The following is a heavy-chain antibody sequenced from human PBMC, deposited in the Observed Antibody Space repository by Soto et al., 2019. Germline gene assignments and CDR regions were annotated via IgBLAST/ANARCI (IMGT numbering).Heavy chain of an antibody. CDR1: GDTFTTYD. V-gene: IGHV1-8*01. CDR3: ARGRASGSYYLLDY. J-gene: IGHJ4*02. Sequence: QVQLVQSGAEVRKPGASVKVSCKASGDTFTTYDINWVRQATGHGRGWMGWINPNSGNIGYAQRFQGRVTMTRDTAIRTAYMEVSSLRSDDTAVYYCARGRASGSYYLLDYWGQGTLVTVSS. CDR2: INPNSGNI. D-gene: IGHD3-10*01.